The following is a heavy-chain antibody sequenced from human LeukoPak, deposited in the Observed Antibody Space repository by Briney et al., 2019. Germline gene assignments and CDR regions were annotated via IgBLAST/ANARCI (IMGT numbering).Heavy chain of an antibody. D-gene: IGHD6-19*01. CDR2: ISFSSSYI. V-gene: IGHV3-21*01. CDR3: ARRQQAVAGTLDY. CDR1: GFTFSSYS. J-gene: IGHJ4*02. Sequence: GGSLRLSCAASGFTFSSYSMNWVRQAPGKGLEWVSSISFSSSYIYYADSEKGRFTISRDNAKNSLYLQMNSLRAEDTAVYYCARRQQAVAGTLDYWGQGTLVTVSS.